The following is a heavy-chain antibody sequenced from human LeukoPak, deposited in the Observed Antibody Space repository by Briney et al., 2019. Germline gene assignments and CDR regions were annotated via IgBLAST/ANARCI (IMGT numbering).Heavy chain of an antibody. V-gene: IGHV4-59*01. CDR2: IYYSGST. J-gene: IGHJ4*02. CDR1: GGSIDSYY. CDR3: ARGRRAMYYFDY. D-gene: IGHD2-2*01. Sequence: SETLSLTCTVSGGSIDSYYWSWIRQPPGKGLEWIGYIYYSGSTNYNPSLKSRVTISVDTSKNQFSLKLSSVTAADTAVYYCARGRRAMYYFDYWGQGTLVTVSS.